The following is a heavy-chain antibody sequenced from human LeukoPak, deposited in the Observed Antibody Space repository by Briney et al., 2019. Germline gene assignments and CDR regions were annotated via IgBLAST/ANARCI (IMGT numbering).Heavy chain of an antibody. J-gene: IGHJ6*02. Sequence: GGSLRLSCVASGFTFSSYWMHWVRQDPRKGLVWVSQINGDGRNINYADSVRGRFTISRDNAKNTLYLQMNTLRVEDAAVYYCTRDLMDYDVSTGLHHYYMDVWGQGTTVTVSS. CDR1: GFTFSSYW. V-gene: IGHV3-74*01. CDR3: TRDLMDYDVSTGLHHYYMDV. CDR2: INGDGRNI. D-gene: IGHD3-9*01.